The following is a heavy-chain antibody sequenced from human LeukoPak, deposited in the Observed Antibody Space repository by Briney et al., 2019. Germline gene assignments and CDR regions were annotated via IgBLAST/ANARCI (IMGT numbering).Heavy chain of an antibody. CDR2: IYSGGSP. D-gene: IGHD3-3*01. CDR3: PGDFASGSYTWSLGY. CDR1: GFTVSSKY. Sequence: GGSLRLSCAVSGFTVSSKYMSWVRQAPGKGLESVSVIYSGGSPYSPDSVKGRFTLSRDSSKNTLYLQMNSLTDGDTAVYYCPGDFASGSYTWSLGYWGQGSLVTVSS. J-gene: IGHJ4*02. V-gene: IGHV3-53*01.